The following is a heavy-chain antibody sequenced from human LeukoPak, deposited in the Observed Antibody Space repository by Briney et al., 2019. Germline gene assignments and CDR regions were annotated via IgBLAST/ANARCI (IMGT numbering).Heavy chain of an antibody. CDR3: AKGRYYYDSSGHDY. V-gene: IGHV3-9*01. D-gene: IGHD3-22*01. J-gene: IGHJ4*02. Sequence: GGSLRLSCAASGFPFDDYAMHWVRQAPGKGLEWVSGISWNSGSIGYADSVKGRFTISRDNAKNSLYLQMNSLRAEDTALYYCAKGRYYYDSSGHDYWGQGTLVTVSS. CDR1: GFPFDDYA. CDR2: ISWNSGSI.